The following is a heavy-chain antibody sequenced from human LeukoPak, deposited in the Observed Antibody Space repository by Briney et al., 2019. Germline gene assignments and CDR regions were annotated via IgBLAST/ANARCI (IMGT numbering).Heavy chain of an antibody. D-gene: IGHD2-15*01. CDR1: GFTFSDYY. CDR3: ARYCSGGSCYSH. J-gene: IGHJ4*02. CDR2: ISSSSSYT. V-gene: IGHV3-11*06. Sequence: GGSLRHSCAASGFTFSDYYMSWIRQAPGKGLEWVSYISSSSSYTNYADSVKGRFTISRDNAKNSLYLQMNSLRAEDTAVYYCARYCSGGSCYSHWGQGTLVTVSS.